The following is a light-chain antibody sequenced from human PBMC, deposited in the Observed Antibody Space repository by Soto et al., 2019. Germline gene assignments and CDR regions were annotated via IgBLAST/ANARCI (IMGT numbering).Light chain of an antibody. J-gene: IGKJ3*01. V-gene: IGKV1-27*01. Sequence: DIQMTQSPSSLSASVGDRVTITCRASQGISEDLAWYQQKPGRVPKLLIYAASILQSGVPSRFSGRGSGTVFTLTISSLQPEDVATYYCQKYDSPPFTVGPGTKVNIK. CDR1: QGISED. CDR2: AAS. CDR3: QKYDSPPFT.